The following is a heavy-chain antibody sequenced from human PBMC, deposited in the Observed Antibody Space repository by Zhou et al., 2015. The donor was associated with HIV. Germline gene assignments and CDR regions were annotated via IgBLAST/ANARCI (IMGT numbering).Heavy chain of an antibody. CDR2: ITPMFDIY. CDR3: ARSSVNHDGAFDL. Sequence: LVQSGTEVRKPGSSVKISCKASGGTFSGSDISWVRQAPGQGLEWMGGITPMFDIYKYAQKFRARLTITVDKVTETAYMEMSSLTSEDTAIYFCARSSVNHDGAFDLWGQGTNIIVSS. D-gene: IGHD1-14*01. CDR1: GGTFSGSD. J-gene: IGHJ3*01. V-gene: IGHV1-69*17.